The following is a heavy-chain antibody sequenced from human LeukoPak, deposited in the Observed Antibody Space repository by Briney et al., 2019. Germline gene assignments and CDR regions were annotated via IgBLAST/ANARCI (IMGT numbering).Heavy chain of an antibody. CDR1: GGSISSSY. CDR3: AKTNWGAFDI. CDR2: IYYSGNT. J-gene: IGHJ3*02. V-gene: IGHV4-59*03. D-gene: IGHD7-27*01. Sequence: SETLSLTCAVSGGSISSSYWSWIRQPPGKGLEWIGFIYYSGNTHYNPSLKSRVTISVDTSKNLFSLKLTSVTAADTAVYYCAKTNWGAFDIWGQGTMVTASS.